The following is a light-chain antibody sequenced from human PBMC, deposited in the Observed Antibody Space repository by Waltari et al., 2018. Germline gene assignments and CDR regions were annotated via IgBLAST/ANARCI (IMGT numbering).Light chain of an antibody. V-gene: IGKV1-5*03. CDR1: QSISSW. CDR3: QQYNTYST. J-gene: IGKJ1*01. CDR2: KAS. Sequence: DILMTQSPSTLSASVGHRVTITCRASQSISSWLAWYQQKPGKAPKLLIYKASSLETGVPSRFSGSGSGTEFTLTISNLQPDDFATYYCQQYNTYSTFGQGTKVEIK.